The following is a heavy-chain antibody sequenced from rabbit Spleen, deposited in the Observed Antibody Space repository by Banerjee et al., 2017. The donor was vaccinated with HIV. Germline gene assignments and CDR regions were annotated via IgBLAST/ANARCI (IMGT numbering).Heavy chain of an antibody. Sequence: QEQLEESGGGLVKPEASLTLTCTASGFSFSSSYDMCWVRQAPGKGLEWIACINAVTGKAVYASWAKGRFTISSDNAQNTVFLQMTSLTAADTATYFCVRFFDVGGPGTLVTV. J-gene: IGHJ4*01. CDR2: INAVTGKA. CDR3: VRFFDV. CDR1: GFSFSSSYD. V-gene: IGHV1S45*01.